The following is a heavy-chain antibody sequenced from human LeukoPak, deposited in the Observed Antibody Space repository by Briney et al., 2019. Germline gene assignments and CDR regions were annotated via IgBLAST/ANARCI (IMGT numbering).Heavy chain of an antibody. J-gene: IGHJ3*02. CDR2: IFHSEST. V-gene: IGHV4-30-2*01. Sequence: PSQTLSLTCSVFGGSISSGTYYWSWVRQPPGKGLEWIGYIFHSESTYYNPSLKSRVTISVDRSKNQFSLNLSSVTAADTAVYYCARDRTASVYDIWGQGTMVTVSS. CDR3: ARDRTASVYDI. CDR1: GGSISSGTYY.